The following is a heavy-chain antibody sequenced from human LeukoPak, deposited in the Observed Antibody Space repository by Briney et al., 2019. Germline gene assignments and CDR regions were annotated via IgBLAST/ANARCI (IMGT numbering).Heavy chain of an antibody. Sequence: GGSLRLSCAASEFTFSSYNMNRVRQAPGKGLEWVSSISSSSSYISYADSMKGRFTISRDNAKTSLYLQMNSLRAEDTAVYYCARLGSGPRYCFDYWGQGTLVTVSS. J-gene: IGHJ4*02. CDR2: ISSSSSYI. V-gene: IGHV3-21*01. CDR3: ARLGSGPRYCFDY. CDR1: EFTFSSYN. D-gene: IGHD1-14*01.